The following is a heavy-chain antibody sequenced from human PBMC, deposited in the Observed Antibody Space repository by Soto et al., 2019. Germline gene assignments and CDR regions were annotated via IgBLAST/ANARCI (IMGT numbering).Heavy chain of an antibody. CDR1: GFTVSNNF. J-gene: IGHJ3*02. CDR3: TRGMVRGVSAFDI. V-gene: IGHV3-53*02. CDR2: IYTDGSP. Sequence: VQLVETGGALIQPGGSLRLSCAASGFTVSNNFMNWVRQAPGKALEWVSVIYTDGSPHYTDSVRGLFTISRDDSQNTVCLQVNNPRVEDTAVYYCTRGMVRGVSAFDICGQGTTVTVSS. D-gene: IGHD3-10*01.